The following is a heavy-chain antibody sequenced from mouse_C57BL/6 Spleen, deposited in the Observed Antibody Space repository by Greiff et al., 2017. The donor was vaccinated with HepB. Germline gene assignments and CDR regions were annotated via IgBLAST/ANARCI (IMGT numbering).Heavy chain of an antibody. J-gene: IGHJ1*03. CDR3: ARDDGNYWYFDV. V-gene: IGHV1-18*01. CDR1: GYTFTDYN. CDR2: INPNNGGT. D-gene: IGHD2-3*01. Sequence: EVQLQQSGPELVKPGASVKIPCKASGYTFTDYNMDWVKQSHGKSLEWIGDINPNNGGTIYNHKFKGKATLTVDKSSSTAYMELRSLTSEDTAVYYCARDDGNYWYFDVWGTGTTVTVSS.